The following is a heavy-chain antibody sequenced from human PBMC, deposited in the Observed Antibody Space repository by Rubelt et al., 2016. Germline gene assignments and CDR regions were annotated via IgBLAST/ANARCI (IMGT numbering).Heavy chain of an antibody. J-gene: IGHJ4*02. CDR1: GYTFTSYG. V-gene: IGHV1-2*02. D-gene: IGHD6-13*01. CDR3: GRGGSIAAALADY. Sequence: QVQLVQSGAEVKKPGASVKVSCKASGYTFTSYGISWVRQAPGQGLEWMGWINPNSGGTNHAQMFEGRLIMTRDKSNRTAYMDLRRLRSDDTAGYYCGRGGSIAAALADYWGQGTLVTVSS. CDR2: INPNSGGT.